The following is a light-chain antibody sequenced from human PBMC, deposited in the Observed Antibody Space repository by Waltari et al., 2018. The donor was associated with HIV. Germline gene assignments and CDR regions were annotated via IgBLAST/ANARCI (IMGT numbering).Light chain of an antibody. Sequence: QSVLTQPPSASGTPGQRVTISCSGSSSNIRSNTVSWYQQLPGTDPKLLIYSNAQRPSGVPDRFSGSKSGTSASLAISGLQSEDEADYYCAAWDDSLNGWVFGGGTKLTVL. J-gene: IGLJ3*02. V-gene: IGLV1-44*01. CDR2: SNA. CDR1: SSNIRSNT. CDR3: AAWDDSLNGWV.